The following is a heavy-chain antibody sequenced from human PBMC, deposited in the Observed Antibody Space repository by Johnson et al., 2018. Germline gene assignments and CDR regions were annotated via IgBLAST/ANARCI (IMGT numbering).Heavy chain of an antibody. J-gene: IGHJ6*03. Sequence: EEQLVEAGGAVVQPGGSLRLCCAASRFNFGEYAMHWVRQAPGEGLEWVSLITWYGVSTYYADSVTGRFTIFRDNTKNSLYLQMNSMRAEDTPLYYCANEVGSSSTYFMDVWGKGTTVIVSS. CDR3: ANEVGSSSTYFMDV. V-gene: IGHV3-43D*03. CDR2: ITWYGVST. D-gene: IGHD2-2*01. CDR1: RFNFGEYA.